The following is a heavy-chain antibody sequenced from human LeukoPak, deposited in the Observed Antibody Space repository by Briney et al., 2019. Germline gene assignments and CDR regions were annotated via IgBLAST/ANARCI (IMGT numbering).Heavy chain of an antibody. CDR1: GGSISSSSYY. V-gene: IGHV4-39*01. Sequence: SETLSLTCTVSGGSISSSSYYWGWIRQPPGKGLEWIGSIYYSGSTYYNPSLKSRVTISVDTSKNQFSLKLSSVTAADTAVYYCATRVRFLEWSNCFDPWGQGTLVTVSS. CDR2: IYYSGST. D-gene: IGHD3-3*01. CDR3: ATRVRFLEWSNCFDP. J-gene: IGHJ5*02.